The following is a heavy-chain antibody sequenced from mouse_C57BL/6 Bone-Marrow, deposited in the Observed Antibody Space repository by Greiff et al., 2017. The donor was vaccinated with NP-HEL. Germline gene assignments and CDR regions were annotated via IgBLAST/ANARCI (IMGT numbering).Heavy chain of an antibody. Sequence: EVQLQQSGAELVRPGASVKLSCTASGFNIKDYYMHWVKQRPEQGLEWIGRIDPEDGDTAYAPTFQGKATMTAATSSNTAYLQLSSLTSEDTAVYYCTTGGYSKEGYWGQGTTLTVSS. V-gene: IGHV14-1*01. J-gene: IGHJ2*01. CDR3: TTGGYSKEGY. CDR1: GFNIKDYY. CDR2: IDPEDGDT. D-gene: IGHD2-5*01.